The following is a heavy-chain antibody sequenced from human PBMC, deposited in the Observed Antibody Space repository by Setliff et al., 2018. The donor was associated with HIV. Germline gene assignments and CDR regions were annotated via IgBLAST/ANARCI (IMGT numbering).Heavy chain of an antibody. Sequence: SETLSLTCTVSGGSIWNYYWSWIRQPPGKGLEWIGTIYYSGSTYYNPSLKSRVTISPDTSKNQFSLNLSSVTAADTAVYYCARHGAFYYYYYMDVWGKGTTVTVSS. CDR2: IYYSGST. J-gene: IGHJ6*03. CDR1: GGSIWNYY. CDR3: ARHGAFYYYYYMDV. V-gene: IGHV4-39*01.